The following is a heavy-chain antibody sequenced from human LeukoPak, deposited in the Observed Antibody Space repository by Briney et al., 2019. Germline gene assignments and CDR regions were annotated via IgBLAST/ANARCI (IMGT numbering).Heavy chain of an antibody. J-gene: IGHJ5*02. CDR3: ARLRVVLRHWFGH. CDR2: INTDGSST. Sequence: GGSLRLSCAASGFTFSSYWMHWVRHAPGKGLVWVSRINTDGSSTIYADSVKGRFTIPRDNPKNTLYLQMNSLRSEDRAVYYCARLRVVLRHWFGHWGQGTLVTVSS. CDR1: GFTFSSYW. V-gene: IGHV3-74*01.